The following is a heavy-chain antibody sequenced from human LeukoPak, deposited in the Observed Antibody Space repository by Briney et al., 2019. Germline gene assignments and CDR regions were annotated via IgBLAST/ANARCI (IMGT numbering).Heavy chain of an antibody. CDR3: AKDAQRGFDYSNSLEH. V-gene: IGHV3-33*06. CDR1: GFPFSHYG. D-gene: IGHD4-11*01. Sequence: GRPLRLSCEASGFPFSHYGMHWVPQAPGKGPEWVAVIWSDATNQLYADSVKGGFTISRDNCEKTVSLQMNSLRVEDTAVYYCAKDAQRGFDYSNSLEHWGQGVLVTVSS. J-gene: IGHJ4*02. CDR2: IWSDATNQ.